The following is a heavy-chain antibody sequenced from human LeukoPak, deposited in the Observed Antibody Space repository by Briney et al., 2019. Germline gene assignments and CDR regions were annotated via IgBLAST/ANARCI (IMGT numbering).Heavy chain of an antibody. CDR2: ISGSGGST. CDR3: AKAGAGYYFDY. J-gene: IGHJ4*02. CDR1: GFTFSSYA. V-gene: IGHV3-23*01. D-gene: IGHD6-19*01. Sequence: GGSLRLSCAASGFTFSSYAMRWVRQAPGKGLEWVTDISGSGGSTYYADSVKGRFTISRDNSKNTLYLQMNSVKAEDTAVYYCAKAGAGYYFDYWGQGTLVTVSS.